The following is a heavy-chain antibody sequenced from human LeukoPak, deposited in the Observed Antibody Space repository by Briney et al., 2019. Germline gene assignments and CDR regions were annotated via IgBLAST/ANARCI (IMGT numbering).Heavy chain of an antibody. J-gene: IGHJ4*02. V-gene: IGHV3-30*02. CDR2: IRYDGSNK. CDR1: GFIFNSYG. D-gene: IGHD3-22*01. CDR3: ATLPYYNDSSGSYYFDY. Sequence: GGSLRLSCAASGFIFNSYGMHWVRQAPGKGLEWVAFIRYDGSNKYYADSVKGRFTISRDNSKNTLYLQMNSLRVEDTAVYYCATLPYYNDSSGSYYFDYWGQGTLVTVSS.